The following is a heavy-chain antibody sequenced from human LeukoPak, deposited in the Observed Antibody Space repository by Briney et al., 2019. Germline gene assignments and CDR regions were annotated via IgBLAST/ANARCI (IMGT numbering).Heavy chain of an antibody. J-gene: IGHJ4*02. CDR3: ARGGSRAK. V-gene: IGHV3-23*01. Sequence: GGTLRLSCAASGFTFSTYGMSWVRQAPGKGLEWVSAISGSGGSTYYADSVKGRFTISRDNSKNTLYLQMNSLRAEDTAVYYCARGGSRAKWGQGTLVTVSS. CDR2: ISGSGGST. CDR1: GFTFSTYG. D-gene: IGHD2-15*01.